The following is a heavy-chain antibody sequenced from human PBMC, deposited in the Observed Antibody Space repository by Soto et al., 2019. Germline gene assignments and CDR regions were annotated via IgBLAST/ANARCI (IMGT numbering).Heavy chain of an antibody. CDR3: ARDGRQQLGMYAFDI. J-gene: IGHJ3*02. D-gene: IGHD6-6*01. V-gene: IGHV3-30-3*01. CDR2: ISYDGSNK. CDR1: GFTFSSYA. Sequence: PGGSLRLSCAASGFTFSSYAMHWVRQAPGKGLEWVAVISYDGSNKYYADSVKGRFTISRDNSKNTLYLQMNSLRAEDTAVYYCARDGRQQLGMYAFDIWGQGTMVTVSS.